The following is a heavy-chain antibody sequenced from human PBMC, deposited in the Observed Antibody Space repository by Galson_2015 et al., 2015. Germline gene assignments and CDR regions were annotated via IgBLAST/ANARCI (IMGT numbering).Heavy chain of an antibody. CDR3: ARASGIAFRMDV. J-gene: IGHJ6*02. D-gene: IGHD6-13*01. CDR2: ISSSSSYI. CDR1: GFTFSSYS. Sequence: SLRLSCAASGFTFSSYSMNWVRQAPGKGLEWVSSISSSSSYIYYADSVKGRFTISRDNAKNSLYLQMNSLRAEDTAVYYCARASGIAFRMDVWGQGTTVTVSS. V-gene: IGHV3-21*01.